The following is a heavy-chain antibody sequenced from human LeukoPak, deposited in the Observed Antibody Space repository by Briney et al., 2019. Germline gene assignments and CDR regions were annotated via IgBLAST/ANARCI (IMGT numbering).Heavy chain of an antibody. V-gene: IGHV4-4*07. Sequence: SETLSLTCTVSSGSITNYYWNWIRQPAGKGLEWIGRVHASGNTNYNPSLNSRVTMSVDMSKKQFTLNLRSVTAADTALYFCARDLPNRNFDWLLDAFDTWGQGTMVTVSS. CDR1: SGSITNYY. CDR2: VHASGNT. J-gene: IGHJ3*02. D-gene: IGHD3-9*01. CDR3: ARDLPNRNFDWLLDAFDT.